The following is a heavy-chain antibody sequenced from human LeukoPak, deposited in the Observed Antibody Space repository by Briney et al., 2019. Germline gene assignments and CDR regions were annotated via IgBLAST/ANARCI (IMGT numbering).Heavy chain of an antibody. CDR2: ITSGTTYI. CDR1: GFTFSDYN. V-gene: IGHV3-21*01. CDR3: ARWPYSSSYYFDY. D-gene: IGHD6-6*01. Sequence: TGGSLRLSCAASGFTFSDYNMNWVRQSPEKGLEWVSSITSGTTYIYYADSVRGRFTLSRDNAKNSLYLQMNGLRAEDTAVYYCARWPYSSSYYFDYWGQGTLVTVSS. J-gene: IGHJ4*02.